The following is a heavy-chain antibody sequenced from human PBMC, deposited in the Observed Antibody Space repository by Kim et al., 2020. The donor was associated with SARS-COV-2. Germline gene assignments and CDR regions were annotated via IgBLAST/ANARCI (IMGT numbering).Heavy chain of an antibody. J-gene: IGHJ6*03. CDR1: GGSFSGYY. CDR3: ARVYAFKYYYYYMDV. Sequence: SETLSLTCAVYGGSFSGYYWSWIRQPPGKGLEWIGEINHSGSTNYNPSLKSRVTISVDTSKNQFSLKLSSVTAADTAVYYCARVYAFKYYYYYMDVWGKGTTVTVSS. V-gene: IGHV4-34*01. D-gene: IGHD2-8*01. CDR2: INHSGST.